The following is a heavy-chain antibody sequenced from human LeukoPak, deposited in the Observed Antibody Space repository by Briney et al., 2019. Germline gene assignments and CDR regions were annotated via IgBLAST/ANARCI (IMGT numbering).Heavy chain of an antibody. J-gene: IGHJ4*02. V-gene: IGHV1-18*01. CDR3: ARLRCGSNSFDL. Sequence: GASVKVSCKASGYTFSTSGITWVRQAPGQGLEWMGWISGNNGNTNYAQKFQGRVTMTQDTSTNTAYMELRSLISDDTAMYYCARLRCGSNSFDLWGQGTLVTVSS. CDR2: ISGNNGNT. D-gene: IGHD2-15*01. CDR1: GYTFSTSG.